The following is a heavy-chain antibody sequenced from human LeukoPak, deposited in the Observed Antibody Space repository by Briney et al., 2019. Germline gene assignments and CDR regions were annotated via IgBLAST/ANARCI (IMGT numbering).Heavy chain of an antibody. Sequence: GGSLRLSCAASGFTFSDYCMSWIRQAPGKGLEWVSYISSSSSYTNYADSVKGRFTISRDNAKNSLYLQMNSLRAEDTAVYYCARVVDCSGGSCFMFPDYWGQGTLVTVSS. J-gene: IGHJ4*02. D-gene: IGHD2-15*01. CDR2: ISSSSSYT. CDR3: ARVVDCSGGSCFMFPDY. V-gene: IGHV3-11*06. CDR1: GFTFSDYC.